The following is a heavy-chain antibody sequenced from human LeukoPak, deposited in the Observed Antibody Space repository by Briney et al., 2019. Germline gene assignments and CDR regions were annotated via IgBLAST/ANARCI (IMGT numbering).Heavy chain of an antibody. V-gene: IGHV1-3*01. D-gene: IGHD3-16*01. CDR2: INAGNGNT. CDR1: GYTFTSYA. Sequence: ASVKVSCKASGYTFTSYAMHWVRQAPGQRLEWMGWINAGNGNTKYSQKFQGRVTITRDTSASTAYMELSGLRSEDTAVYYCARGRGLAGYYFDYWGQGTLVTVSS. CDR3: ARGRGLAGYYFDY. J-gene: IGHJ4*02.